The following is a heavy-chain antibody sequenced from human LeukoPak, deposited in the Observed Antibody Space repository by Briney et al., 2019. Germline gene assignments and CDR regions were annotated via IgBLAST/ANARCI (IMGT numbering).Heavy chain of an antibody. CDR3: ARDKDDYGSGNHWFDP. J-gene: IGHJ5*02. CDR2: ISSSGSTI. Sequence: PGGSLRLSCAASGFTFSDYYMSWIRQAPGKGLEWLSYISSSGSTIYYADSVKGRFTISRDNAKNSLYLQMNSLRAEDTAVCYCARDKDDYGSGNHWFDPWGQGTLVTVSS. D-gene: IGHD3-10*01. V-gene: IGHV3-11*01. CDR1: GFTFSDYY.